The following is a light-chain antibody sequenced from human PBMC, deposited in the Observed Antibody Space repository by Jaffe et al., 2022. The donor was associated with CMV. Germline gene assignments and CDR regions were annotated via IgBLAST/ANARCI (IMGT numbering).Light chain of an antibody. CDR3: QQSHNSPWT. Sequence: DIQMTQSPSSLSASVGDRVTITCRASQNIDNSLNWYRQKPGKAPELLIYLASSLQSGVSSRFSGSGSGTGFSLTISSLLPEDVAVYYCQQSHNSPWTFGQGTKVEI. J-gene: IGKJ1*01. CDR1: QNIDNS. V-gene: IGKV1-39*01. CDR2: LAS.